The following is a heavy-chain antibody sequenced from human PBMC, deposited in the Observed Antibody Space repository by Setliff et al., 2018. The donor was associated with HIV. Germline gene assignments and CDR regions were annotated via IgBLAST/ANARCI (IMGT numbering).Heavy chain of an antibody. Sequence: GGSLRLSCQGSGFTFISYAMNWVRQAPGKGLEWVSTISGSGGGTNYADSVKGRFIISREKSKSTLYLQMNSLRVEDTAVYYCARSNCGGDCDAFDIWGQGTMVTVSS. D-gene: IGHD2-21*02. CDR2: ISGSGGGT. CDR3: ARSNCGGDCDAFDI. J-gene: IGHJ3*02. CDR1: GFTFISYA. V-gene: IGHV3-23*01.